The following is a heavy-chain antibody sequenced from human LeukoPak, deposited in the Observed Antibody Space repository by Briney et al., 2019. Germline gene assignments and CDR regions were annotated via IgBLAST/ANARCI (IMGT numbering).Heavy chain of an antibody. J-gene: IGHJ5*02. CDR1: GFTFSSYA. V-gene: IGHV3-64D*09. CDR3: ARGVTPDWFDP. CDR2: ISSNGGST. D-gene: IGHD2-21*02. Sequence: GGSLRLSCSASGFTFSSYAMHWVRQAPGKGLEYVSAISSNGGSTYYADSVKGRFTISRDNSKNTLYLQMSSLRAEDTAVYYCARGVTPDWFDPWGQGTLVTVSS.